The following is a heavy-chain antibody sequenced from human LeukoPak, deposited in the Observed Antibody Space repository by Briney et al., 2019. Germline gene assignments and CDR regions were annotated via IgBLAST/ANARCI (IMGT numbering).Heavy chain of an antibody. J-gene: IGHJ4*02. CDR2: ISGSGGST. CDR1: GFTFSSYA. CDR3: ARVLNDYIDY. Sequence: GGSLRLSCAASGFTFSSYAMSWVRQAPGKGLEWVSAISGSGGSTYYADSVKGRFTISRDNAKKSLYLQMNSLRAEDTAVYYCARVLNDYIDYWGQGTLVTVSS. V-gene: IGHV3-23*01.